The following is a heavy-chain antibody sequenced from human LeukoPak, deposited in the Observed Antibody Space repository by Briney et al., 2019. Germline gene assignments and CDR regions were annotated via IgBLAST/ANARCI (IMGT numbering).Heavy chain of an antibody. D-gene: IGHD5-12*01. J-gene: IGHJ4*02. V-gene: IGHV1-2*06. CDR2: INPNSGGT. CDR1: GYTFTGYY. CDR3: ARAPRALSGGGYDNWELPEDY. Sequence: ASVKVSCKATGYTFTGYYMHWWRQAPGQGLEWMGRINPNSGGTNYAQKFQGRVTMTRDTSISTAYMELSRLRSDDTAVYYCARAPRALSGGGYDNWELPEDYWSQGTLGTVSS.